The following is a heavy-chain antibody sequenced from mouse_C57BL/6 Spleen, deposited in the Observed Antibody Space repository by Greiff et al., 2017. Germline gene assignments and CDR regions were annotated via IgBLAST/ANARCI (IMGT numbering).Heavy chain of an antibody. Sequence: QVQLKESGAELVRPGASVTLSCKASGYTFTDYEMHWVKQTPVHGLEWIGAIDPETGGTAYNQKFKGKAILTADKSSSTAYMELRSLTSEDSAVYYCTSRPSTGPPYAMDYWGQGTSVTVSS. V-gene: IGHV1-15*01. CDR2: IDPETGGT. CDR1: GYTFTDYE. CDR3: TSRPSTGPPYAMDY. D-gene: IGHD1-1*01. J-gene: IGHJ4*01.